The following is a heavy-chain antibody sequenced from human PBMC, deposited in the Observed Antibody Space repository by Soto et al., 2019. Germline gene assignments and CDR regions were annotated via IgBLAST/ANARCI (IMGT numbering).Heavy chain of an antibody. Sequence: QVQLVQSGAEVKKPGASVKVSCKASGYTFTSYDINWVRQATGQGLEWMGWMNPNSGNTGYAQKFQGRVTMTRNTSISTAYMELSSLRSEDTAVYYCARNLNDILTGYYILHYSYGMDVWGQGTTVTVSS. CDR2: MNPNSGNT. D-gene: IGHD3-9*01. CDR1: GYTFTSYD. CDR3: ARNLNDILTGYYILHYSYGMDV. J-gene: IGHJ6*02. V-gene: IGHV1-8*01.